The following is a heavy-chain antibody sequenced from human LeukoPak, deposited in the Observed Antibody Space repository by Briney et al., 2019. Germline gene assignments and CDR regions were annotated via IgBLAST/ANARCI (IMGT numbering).Heavy chain of an antibody. CDR2: ISTDGSQT. Sequence: GGSLRLSCAASGFTFSNYWMHWVRQAPGKGLMWVSQISTDGSQTFYADSVKGRFTISRDNAKNTLFLQMDSLRAEDTALYYCVRSLRSADFWGQGTLDTVSS. CDR1: GFTFSNYW. V-gene: IGHV3-74*01. J-gene: IGHJ4*02. CDR3: VRSLRSADF.